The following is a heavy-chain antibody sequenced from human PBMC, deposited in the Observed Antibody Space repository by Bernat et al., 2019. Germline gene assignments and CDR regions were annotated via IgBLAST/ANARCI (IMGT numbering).Heavy chain of an antibody. J-gene: IGHJ4*02. Sequence: EVQLVESGGGLVQPGGSLRLSCAAPGFTFSSHVMHWVRQPPGKGPVLISRISHDARDRNYADSVKGRFTISRDNAKNTLYLQMDSLRADDTALYYFVRDADYRVDYWGLGTRVTVSS. CDR3: VRDADYRVDY. V-gene: IGHV3-74*01. D-gene: IGHD4-4*01. CDR1: GFTFSSHV. CDR2: ISHDARDR.